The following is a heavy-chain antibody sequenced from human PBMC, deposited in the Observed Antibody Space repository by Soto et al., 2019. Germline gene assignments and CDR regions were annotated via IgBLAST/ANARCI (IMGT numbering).Heavy chain of an antibody. J-gene: IGHJ4*02. Sequence: GVLRLSCEASGFIFTNFWMHWVRQVPGKGLVWVSRIDTSGSSTSYADSVKGRFTISRDNAKNTVSLQMNSLRAEDTGVYYCAKDSWYFDLWSQGSLVTVS. V-gene: IGHV3-74*01. CDR2: IDTSGSST. D-gene: IGHD6-13*01. CDR1: GFIFTNFW. CDR3: AKDSWYFDL.